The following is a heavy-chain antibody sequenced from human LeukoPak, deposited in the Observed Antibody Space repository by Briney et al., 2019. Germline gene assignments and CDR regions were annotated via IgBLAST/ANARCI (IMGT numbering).Heavy chain of an antibody. Sequence: ASVKVSCKPSGFTFTNYGISWVRQAPGQGLEWMGWISAYNGNTKYAQNLQGRVTMTTDTSTSTAYMELRSLRSDDTAVYCCARGGALVRIAAPGYWGQGTLVTVSS. CDR2: ISAYNGNT. V-gene: IGHV1-18*01. CDR3: ARGGALVRIAAPGY. D-gene: IGHD2-15*01. CDR1: GFTFTNYG. J-gene: IGHJ4*02.